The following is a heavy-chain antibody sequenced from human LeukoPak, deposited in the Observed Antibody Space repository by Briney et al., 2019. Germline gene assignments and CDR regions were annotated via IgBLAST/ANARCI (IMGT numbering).Heavy chain of an antibody. CDR1: GYTFTGYY. CDR3: ARKDSESGNPSRIFIDY. Sequence: GASVKVSCKASGYTFTGYYMHWVRQAPGQGLEWMGWINPNSGGTNYAQKFQGRVTMTRDTSISTAYMELSRLRSDDTAVYYCARKDSESGNPSRIFIDYWGQGTLVTVSS. CDR2: INPNSGGT. V-gene: IGHV1-2*02. D-gene: IGHD5-12*01. J-gene: IGHJ4*02.